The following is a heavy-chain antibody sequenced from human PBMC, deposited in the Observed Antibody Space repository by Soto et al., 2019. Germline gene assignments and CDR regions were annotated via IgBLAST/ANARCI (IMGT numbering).Heavy chain of an antibody. CDR2: VYFSGNT. CDR3: GSVRPSGCVLS. V-gene: IGHV4-59*01. J-gene: IGHJ5*02. CDR1: GGSLSSYY. Sequence: PSETLSLTCTVSGGSLSSYYWTWIRHSPGKGLEWIGYVYFSGNTNYNPSLKSRVTISIDTSKNQFSLRPASVTAADTAFYYCGSVRPSGCVLSWGQGTLVTVSS. D-gene: IGHD6-25*01.